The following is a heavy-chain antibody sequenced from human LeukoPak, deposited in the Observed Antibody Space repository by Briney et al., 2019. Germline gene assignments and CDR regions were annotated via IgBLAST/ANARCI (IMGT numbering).Heavy chain of an antibody. V-gene: IGHV1-2*02. CDR2: INPNSGGT. CDR1: GYTFTGYY. Sequence: ASVKVSCKAYGYTFTGYYMHWVRQAPGQGLEWMGWINPNSGGTNYAQKFQGRVTMTRDTSISTAYMELSRLRSDDTAVYYCARDREGFLEWLFDYWGQGTLVTVSS. D-gene: IGHD3-3*01. J-gene: IGHJ4*02. CDR3: ARDREGFLEWLFDY.